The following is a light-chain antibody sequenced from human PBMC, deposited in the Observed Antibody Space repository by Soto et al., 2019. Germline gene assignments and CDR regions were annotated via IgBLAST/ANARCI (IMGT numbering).Light chain of an antibody. J-gene: IGKJ5*01. CDR1: QDISNY. CDR2: AAS. Sequence: DIQMTQSPSSLSASVGDRVTITCQASQDISNYLNWYQQXPGKAPKILIYAASNLEAGVPSRFRGSGSGTDFTFTISRLQPEDIATYYCQQYENLPTFGQGTRLEIK. CDR3: QQYENLPT. V-gene: IGKV1-33*01.